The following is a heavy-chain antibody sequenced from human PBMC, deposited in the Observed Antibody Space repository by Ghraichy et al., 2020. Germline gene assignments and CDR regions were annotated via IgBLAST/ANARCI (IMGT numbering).Heavy chain of an antibody. CDR3: ATGDSGYYGY. J-gene: IGHJ4*02. V-gene: IGHV3-74*01. Sequence: GGSLRLSCAASGFTFSTSWMHWVRQAPGKGPVLVSRIKPDGTYTNYADSVKGRFTISRDNAKNTLYLQMNSLRVEDTAVYYCATGDSGYYGYWGQGTLVTVSS. CDR2: IKPDGTYT. CDR1: GFTFSTSW. D-gene: IGHD3-3*01.